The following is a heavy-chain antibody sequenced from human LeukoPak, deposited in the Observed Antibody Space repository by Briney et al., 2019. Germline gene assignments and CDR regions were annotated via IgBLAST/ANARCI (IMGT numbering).Heavy chain of an antibody. CDR1: GFTFSSYS. CDR2: ISSSSSYI. D-gene: IGHD6-19*01. V-gene: IGHV3-21*01. J-gene: IGHJ4*02. Sequence: GGSLRLSCAASGFTFSSYSMNWVRQAPGKGLEWVSSISSSSSYIYYADSVKGRFTISRDNAKNSLYLQVNSLRAEDTAVYYCARDLAVAGSDYWGQGTLVTVSS. CDR3: ARDLAVAGSDY.